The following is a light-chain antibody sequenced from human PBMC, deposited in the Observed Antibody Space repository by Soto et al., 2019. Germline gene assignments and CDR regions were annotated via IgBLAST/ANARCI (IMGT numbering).Light chain of an antibody. CDR1: SNDIGSYDY. Sequence: QSVLTQPASVSGSPGQSITISCTGSSNDIGSYDYVSWFQQYPGKAPNLIIYEVSNRPSGVSDRFSGSKSADTASLTISGLQADDEADYYCSSYSFSDTPVIFGGGTQLTVL. CDR2: EVS. CDR3: SSYSFSDTPVI. V-gene: IGLV2-14*01. J-gene: IGLJ7*01.